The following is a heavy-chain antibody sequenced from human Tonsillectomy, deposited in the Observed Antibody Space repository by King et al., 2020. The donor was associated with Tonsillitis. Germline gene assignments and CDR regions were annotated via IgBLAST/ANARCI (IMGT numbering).Heavy chain of an antibody. V-gene: IGHV3-21*01. CDR2: ISSKSTYI. J-gene: IGHJ4*02. D-gene: IGHD2-8*01. Sequence: VQLVESGGGLVKPGGSLRLSCGASGFTFSSYAMNWVRQAPGKGLEWVSSISSKSTYISYTDSLKGRFTISRDNAKNSLYLQMNSLRAEDTAVYYCAGDRNGVNFDYWGAGTLDTVSS. CDR3: AGDRNGVNFDY. CDR1: GFTFSSYA.